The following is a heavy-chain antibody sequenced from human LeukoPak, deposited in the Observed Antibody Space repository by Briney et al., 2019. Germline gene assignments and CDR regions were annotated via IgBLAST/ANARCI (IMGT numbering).Heavy chain of an antibody. V-gene: IGHV4-34*01. D-gene: IGHD5-18*01. CDR2: KTESGST. CDR3: ARGRSNSYFLGDS. CDR1: GGSFCGYY. J-gene: IGHJ4*02. Sequence: PSETLSLTCGVSGGSFCGYYWSWLRQSPGKGLEWIGEKTESGSTNYNPSLKSRVTVSVDASKKQFSLNLRSVTAADTAVYYCARGRSNSYFLGDSWGQGTLVTVSS.